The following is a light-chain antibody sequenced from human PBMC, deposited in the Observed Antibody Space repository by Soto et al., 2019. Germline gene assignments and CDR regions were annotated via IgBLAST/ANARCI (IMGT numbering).Light chain of an antibody. CDR3: QQYDTWPPWT. CDR1: QYINTR. J-gene: IGKJ1*01. CDR2: QTS. V-gene: IGKV3D-15*01. Sequence: EIVLTQSPATLSSFPGDRVTLSCRASQYINTRLAWYQHRPGQAPRLLIYQTSLRAAGIPARFSASGSGTDFTLTISSLQSEDFAVYYCQQYDTWPPWTFGQGTKVEIK.